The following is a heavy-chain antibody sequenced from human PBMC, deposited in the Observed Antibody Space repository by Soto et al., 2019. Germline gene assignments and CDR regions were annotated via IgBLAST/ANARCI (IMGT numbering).Heavy chain of an antibody. Sequence: SETLSLTCAVSGGSINTFDFSWSWIRQPPGRGLEWIGSIYQSGRTYYIPSLKSRVTMSLEKSKNQFSLKINSVVAADPAIYYCAREMTIFGVAPGGGVDVWGQGTTVTVSS. CDR2: IYQSGRT. CDR3: AREMTIFGVAPGGGVDV. D-gene: IGHD3-3*01. CDR1: GGSINTFDFS. J-gene: IGHJ6*02. V-gene: IGHV4-30-2*01.